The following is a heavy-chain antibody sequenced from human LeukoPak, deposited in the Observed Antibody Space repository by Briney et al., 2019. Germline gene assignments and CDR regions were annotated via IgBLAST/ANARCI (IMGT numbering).Heavy chain of an antibody. CDR1: GFTFSRYW. CDR2: IKHDGSQK. Sequence: PGGSLRLSCAACGFTFSRYWMSWVRQAPGRGLEWVANIKHDGSQKYYVDSVKGRITISRDNAKNSLYLQMNSLRAEDTAVYYCARDGMGGIKAFDIWGQGTMVTVSS. V-gene: IGHV3-7*05. J-gene: IGHJ3*02. CDR3: ARDGMGGIKAFDI. D-gene: IGHD3-16*01.